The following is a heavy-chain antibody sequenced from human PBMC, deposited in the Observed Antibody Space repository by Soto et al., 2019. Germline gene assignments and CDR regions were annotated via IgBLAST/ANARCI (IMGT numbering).Heavy chain of an antibody. J-gene: IGHJ4*02. Sequence: GASVKVSCKASGGTFSSYAISWVRQAPGQGLEWMGGIIPIFGTANYAQKFQGRVTITADESTSTAYMELSSLRSEDTAVYYCASQDSSWLHFDYWGQGTLVTVSS. V-gene: IGHV1-69*13. CDR1: GGTFSSYA. CDR3: ASQDSSWLHFDY. CDR2: IIPIFGTA. D-gene: IGHD6-13*01.